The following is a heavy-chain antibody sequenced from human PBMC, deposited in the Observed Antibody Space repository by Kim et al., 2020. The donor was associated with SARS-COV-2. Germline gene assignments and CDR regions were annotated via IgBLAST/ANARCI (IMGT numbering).Heavy chain of an antibody. CDR1: GFTFSSYG. V-gene: IGHV3-30*18. Sequence: GGSLRLSCAASGFTFSSYGMHWVRQAPGKGLEWVAVISYDGSNKYYADSVKGRFTISRDNSKNTLYLQMNSLRAEDTAVYYCAKAYEDYYDSSGPFDYCGQGTLVTVSS. D-gene: IGHD3-22*01. J-gene: IGHJ4*02. CDR2: ISYDGSNK. CDR3: AKAYEDYYDSSGPFDY.